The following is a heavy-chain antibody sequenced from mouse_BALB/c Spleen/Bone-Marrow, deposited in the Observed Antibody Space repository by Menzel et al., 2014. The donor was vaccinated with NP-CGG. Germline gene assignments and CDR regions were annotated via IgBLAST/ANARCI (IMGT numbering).Heavy chain of an antibody. D-gene: IGHD2-3*01. J-gene: IGHJ3*01. CDR1: GFTFSDYY. Sequence: EGQLVESGGGLVQPGGSLKLSCATSGFTFSDYYMYWVRQTPEKRLEWVAYISNGGGSTYYPDTVKGRFTISRDNAKNTLYLQVSRLMSEDTAMYYCARPLYDGYYVAYWGQGTLVTVSA. V-gene: IGHV5-12*02. CDR3: ARPLYDGYYVAY. CDR2: ISNGGGST.